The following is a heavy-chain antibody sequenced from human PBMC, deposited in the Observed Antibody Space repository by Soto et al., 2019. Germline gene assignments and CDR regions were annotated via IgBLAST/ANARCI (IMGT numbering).Heavy chain of an antibody. CDR1: GFTFSSYA. V-gene: IGHV3-30-3*01. CDR2: ISYDGSNK. J-gene: IGHJ6*02. D-gene: IGHD2-2*01. CDR3: AREDQLLGGYYYYYGMDV. Sequence: GGSLRLSCAASGFTFSSYAMHWVRQAPGKGLEWVAVISYDGSNKYYADFVKGRFTISRDNSKNTLYLQMNSLRAEDTAVYYCAREDQLLGGYYYYYGMDVWGQGTTVTVSS.